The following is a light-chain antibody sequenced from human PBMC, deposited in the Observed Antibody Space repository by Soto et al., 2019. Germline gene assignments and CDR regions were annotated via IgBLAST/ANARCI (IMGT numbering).Light chain of an antibody. J-gene: IGLJ1*01. Sequence: QSVLTQPPSASVSPGQSVTISCTGTTSDIGAYNYVSWYQQRPGKAPELIIYEVTRRPSGVHHRIFGSKSDTTASLTVSGLQAEDEADYYCSSFAGTNSFVFGPGTKLTVL. CDR1: TSDIGAYNY. CDR2: EVT. V-gene: IGLV2-8*01. CDR3: SSFAGTNSFV.